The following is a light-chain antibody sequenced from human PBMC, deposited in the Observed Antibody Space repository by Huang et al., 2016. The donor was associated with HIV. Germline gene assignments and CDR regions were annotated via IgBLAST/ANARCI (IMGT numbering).Light chain of an antibody. Sequence: ETVMTQSPAVLSVSPGERATLSCRASQSITTNLAWYQQKPGQAPRLLIYSASTRATGVPARCSGSGSGTEFTLTISSLQSEDFAVYYCQQSHDWPPLTFGGGTKVEIK. V-gene: IGKV3-15*01. J-gene: IGKJ4*01. CDR3: QQSHDWPPLT. CDR2: SAS. CDR1: QSITTN.